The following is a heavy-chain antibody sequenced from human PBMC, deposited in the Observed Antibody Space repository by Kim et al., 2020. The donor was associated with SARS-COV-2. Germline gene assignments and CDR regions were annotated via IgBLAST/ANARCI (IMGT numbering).Heavy chain of an antibody. CDR1: GDSVSSKSVT. CDR2: TYYRSKWSN. V-gene: IGHV6-1*01. Sequence: SKTLSLTCAISGDSVSSKSVTWNWIRQSPSRGLEWLGRTYYRSKWSNDYSVSVESRISVNPDTSKNQFSLQLNSVTPEDTAVYYCVRVVSGIFRDWGQGTLVTVSS. J-gene: IGHJ4*02. CDR3: VRVVSGIFRD. D-gene: IGHD6-19*01.